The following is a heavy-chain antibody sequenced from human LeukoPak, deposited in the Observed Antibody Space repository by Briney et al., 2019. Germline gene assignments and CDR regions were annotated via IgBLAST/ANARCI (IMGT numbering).Heavy chain of an antibody. CDR3: ARLLRWSEDGFDI. V-gene: IGHV4-4*09. J-gene: IGHJ3*02. D-gene: IGHD2-15*01. CDR2: VHASGST. CDR1: GGSISTYF. Sequence: SETLSLTCTVPGGSISTYFWSWIRQSPGKGLEWIGYVHASGSTNYNPSLESRVTISIDTSKNQFSLTLSFVTAADTAVYYCARLLRWSEDGFDIWGQGTVVAISS.